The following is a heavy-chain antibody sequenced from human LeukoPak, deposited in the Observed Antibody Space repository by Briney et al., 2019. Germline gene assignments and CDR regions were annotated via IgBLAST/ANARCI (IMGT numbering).Heavy chain of an antibody. CDR1: GGSISSSNW. CDR2: IYHSGST. V-gene: IGHV4-4*02. Sequence: SETLSLTCAVSGGSISSSNWWSWVRQPPGKGLEWIGEIYHSGSTNYNPSLKSRVTISVDTSKNQFSLKLSSVTAADTAVYYCARQGDSSGYYSFDYWGQGTLVTVSS. D-gene: IGHD3-22*01. CDR3: ARQGDSSGYYSFDY. J-gene: IGHJ4*02.